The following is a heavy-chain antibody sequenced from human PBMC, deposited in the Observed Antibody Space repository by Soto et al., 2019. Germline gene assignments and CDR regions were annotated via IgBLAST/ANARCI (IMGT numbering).Heavy chain of an antibody. CDR3: ARGGITISGVVIYYYYGMDV. CDR2: MNPNSGNT. V-gene: IGHV1-8*01. D-gene: IGHD3-3*01. J-gene: IGHJ6*02. Sequence: ASVKVSCKASGYTFTSYDINWVRQATGQGLEWMGWMNPNSGNTGYAQKFQGRVTMTRNTSISTAYMELSSLRSEDTAVYYCARGGITISGVVIYYYYGMDVWGQGTTVTV. CDR1: GYTFTSYD.